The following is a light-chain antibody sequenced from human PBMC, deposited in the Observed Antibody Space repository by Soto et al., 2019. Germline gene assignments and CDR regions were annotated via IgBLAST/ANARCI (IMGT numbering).Light chain of an antibody. CDR1: QSISSSY. Sequence: EIVLTQSPDTLSLSPGERATLSCRASQSISSSYLAWYQQKPGQAPSLLIYAATSRATGIADRFSGGGSGTDFTLTIRRLESEDFAVYYCQLYGSSPPITFGRGTRLEIK. V-gene: IGKV3-20*01. CDR3: QLYGSSPPIT. J-gene: IGKJ5*01. CDR2: AAT.